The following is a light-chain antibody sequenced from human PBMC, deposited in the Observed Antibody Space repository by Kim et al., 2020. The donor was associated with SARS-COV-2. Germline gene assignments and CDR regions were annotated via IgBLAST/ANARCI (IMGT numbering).Light chain of an antibody. V-gene: IGLV2-14*04. CDR3: SSYTSSSVV. CDR1: SRDVGGYNY. J-gene: IGLJ2*01. Sequence: PGQSITISCTGTSRDVGGYNYVSWYQQHPGKAPKLMIYDVSKRPSGVSNRFSGSKSGNTASLTISGLQAEDEADYYYSSYTSSSVVFGGGTKLTVL. CDR2: DVS.